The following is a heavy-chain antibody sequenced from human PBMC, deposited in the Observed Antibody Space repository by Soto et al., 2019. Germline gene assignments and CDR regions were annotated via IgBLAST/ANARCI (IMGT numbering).Heavy chain of an antibody. CDR3: ARMNVDSYQFYYAMDV. V-gene: IGHV2-26*01. Sequence: SGPTLVNPTETLTLTCTVSGFSLTTGKRGVSWIRQPPGKALEWLAHIFSDNERSYSTSLQGRLTISKDTSGSQVVLSMTNVDPVDTATYYCARMNVDSYQFYYAMDVWGQGTTVTVS. D-gene: IGHD4-17*01. J-gene: IGHJ6*02. CDR1: GFSLTTGKRG. CDR2: IFSDNER.